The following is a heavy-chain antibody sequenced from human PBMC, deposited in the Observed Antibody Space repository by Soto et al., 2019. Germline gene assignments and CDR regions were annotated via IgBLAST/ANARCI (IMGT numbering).Heavy chain of an antibody. V-gene: IGHV1-69*13. CDR1: GGTFSSYA. Sequence: SVKVSCKASGGTFSSYAISWVRQAPGQGLEWMGGIIPIFGTANYAQKFQGRVTITADESTSTAYMELSSLRSEDTAVYYCARDVRLVPAAIGWFDPWGQGTLVTVSS. CDR2: IIPIFGTA. J-gene: IGHJ5*02. D-gene: IGHD2-2*01. CDR3: ARDVRLVPAAIGWFDP.